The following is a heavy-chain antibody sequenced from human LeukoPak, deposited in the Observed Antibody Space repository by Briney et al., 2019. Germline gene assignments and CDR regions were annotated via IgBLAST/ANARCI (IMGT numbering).Heavy chain of an antibody. CDR1: GGTFSSYA. J-gene: IGHJ6*02. Sequence: SVKVSCKASGGTFSSYAISWVRQAPGQGLEWMGRIIPILGIANYAQKFQGRVTITADKSTSTAYMELSSLRSEDTAVYYCATPLKRGRGYYDSSGYYGMDVWGQGTTVTVSS. V-gene: IGHV1-69*04. CDR3: ATPLKRGRGYYDSSGYYGMDV. D-gene: IGHD3-22*01. CDR2: IIPILGIA.